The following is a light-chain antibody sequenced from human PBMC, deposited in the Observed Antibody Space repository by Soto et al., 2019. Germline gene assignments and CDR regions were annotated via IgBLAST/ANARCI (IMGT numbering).Light chain of an antibody. CDR1: SSDVGAYNY. J-gene: IGLJ1*01. CDR2: EVI. V-gene: IGLV2-14*01. CDR3: GSYTSASTLV. Sequence: QSALTQPASVSGSPGQSITISCTATSSDVGAYNYVSWYQQHPGKAPKLMIYEVINRPSGVSNRFSGSKSGNTASLTIYGLQAEDEADYYCGSYTSASTLVFGTGTKLTVL.